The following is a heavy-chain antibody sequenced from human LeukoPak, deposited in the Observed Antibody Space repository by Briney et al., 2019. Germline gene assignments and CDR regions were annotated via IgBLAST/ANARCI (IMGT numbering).Heavy chain of an antibody. J-gene: IGHJ3*02. D-gene: IGHD6-13*01. CDR3: ARVAIAAAGIGAFDI. V-gene: IGHV4-30-4*08. CDR2: IYYSGST. Sequence: SETLSPTCTVSGGSISSGDYYWSWIRQPPGKGLEWIGYIYYSGSTYYNPSLKSRVTISVDTSKNQFSLKLSSVTAADTAVYYCARVAIAAAGIGAFDIWGQGTMVTVSS. CDR1: GGSISSGDYY.